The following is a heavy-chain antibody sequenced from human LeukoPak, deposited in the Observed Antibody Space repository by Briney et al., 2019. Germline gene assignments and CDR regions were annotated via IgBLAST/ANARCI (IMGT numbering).Heavy chain of an antibody. CDR2: ISSSSSYI. D-gene: IGHD2-15*01. J-gene: IGHJ4*02. Sequence: PGRSLRLSCAASGFTFSSYSMNWVRQAPGKGLEWVSSISSSSSYIYYADSVKGRFTISRDNAKNSLYLQMNSLRAEDTAVYYCARDCGLRYCNPGRTFDYWGQGTLVTVSS. CDR1: GFTFSSYS. CDR3: ARDCGLRYCNPGRTFDY. V-gene: IGHV3-21*01.